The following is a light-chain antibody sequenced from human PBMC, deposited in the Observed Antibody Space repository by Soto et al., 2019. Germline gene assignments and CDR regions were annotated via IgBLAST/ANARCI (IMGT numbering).Light chain of an antibody. CDR2: EVS. J-gene: IGLJ1*01. V-gene: IGLV2-14*01. CDR3: SSYTSSSTYYV. Sequence: QSALTQPASVSGSPGQSITISCTGTSSDVGGYNYVSWYQQHPGKAPKLMIYEVSNRPSGVSNRFSGSKSGNTASLTTSGLQAEDEADYYCSSYTSSSTYYVFGTGTKV. CDR1: SSDVGGYNY.